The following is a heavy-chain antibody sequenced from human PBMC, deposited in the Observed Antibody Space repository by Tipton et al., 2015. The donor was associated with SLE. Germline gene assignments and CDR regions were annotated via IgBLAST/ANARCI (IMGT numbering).Heavy chain of an antibody. CDR1: GFTFSSYS. CDR3: ARSGWHDY. D-gene: IGHD6-19*01. CDR2: ISSSSSTI. V-gene: IGHV3-48*01. Sequence: GSLRLSCAASGFTFSSYSMNWVRQAPGKGLEWVSYISSSSSTIYYADSVKGRFTISRDNAKNSLYLQMNSLRAEDTAVYYCARSGWHDYWGQGTLVTVSS. J-gene: IGHJ4*02.